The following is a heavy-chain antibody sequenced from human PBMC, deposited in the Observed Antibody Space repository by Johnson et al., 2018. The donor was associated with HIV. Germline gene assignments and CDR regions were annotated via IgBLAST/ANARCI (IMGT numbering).Heavy chain of an antibody. CDR3: ARDGIAAEPKWDAFDI. J-gene: IGHJ3*02. V-gene: IGHV3-7*05. Sequence: VQLVESGGDLVQPGGSLRLSCAASGFTFSSYWMSWVRQAPGKGLEWVANIKQDGSEKYYVDSVKGRFTISRDNAKNSLYLQMNSLRAEDTAVYYCARDGIAAEPKWDAFDIWGQGTMVTVSS. CDR2: IKQDGSEK. CDR1: GFTFSSYW. D-gene: IGHD6-13*01.